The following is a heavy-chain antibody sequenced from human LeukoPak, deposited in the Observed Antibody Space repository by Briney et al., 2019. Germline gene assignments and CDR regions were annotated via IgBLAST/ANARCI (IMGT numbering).Heavy chain of an antibody. Sequence: PSETLSLTCTVSGGSISSGGYYWSWIRQHPGKGLEWIGYIYYSGSTYYNPSLKSRVTISVDTSKNQFSLKLSSVTAADTAVSYCARLCYDSSGLYYFDYWGQGTLVTVSS. V-gene: IGHV4-31*03. CDR1: GGSISSGGYY. CDR2: IYYSGST. D-gene: IGHD3-22*01. J-gene: IGHJ4*02. CDR3: ARLCYDSSGLYYFDY.